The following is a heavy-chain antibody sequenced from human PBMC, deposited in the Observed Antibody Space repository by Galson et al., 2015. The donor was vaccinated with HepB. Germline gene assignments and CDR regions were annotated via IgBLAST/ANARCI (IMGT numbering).Heavy chain of an antibody. Sequence: SVKVSCKASGYTFTSYYMHWVRQAPGKGLEWMGIINSSGGSTSYAQKFQGRVTMTRDTSTSTVYMELSSLRSEDTAVYYCARDIAAAGNDYYYYGMDVWGQGTTVTVSS. J-gene: IGHJ6*02. V-gene: IGHV1-46*03. CDR1: GYTFTSYY. CDR2: INSSGGST. CDR3: ARDIAAAGNDYYYYGMDV. D-gene: IGHD6-13*01.